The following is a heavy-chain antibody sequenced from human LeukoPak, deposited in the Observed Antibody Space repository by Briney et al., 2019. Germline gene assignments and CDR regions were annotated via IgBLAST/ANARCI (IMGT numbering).Heavy chain of an antibody. CDR2: IYYSGST. CDR1: GGSISSSSYY. Sequence: SETLSRTCTVSGGSISSSSYYWGWIRQPPGKGLEWIGSIYYSGSTYDNPSLKSRVIISVDTSKNQFSLKLSSVTAADTAVYYCARLIYDSSGYYWFDPWGQGTLVTVSS. CDR3: ARLIYDSSGYYWFDP. V-gene: IGHV4-39*01. D-gene: IGHD3-22*01. J-gene: IGHJ5*02.